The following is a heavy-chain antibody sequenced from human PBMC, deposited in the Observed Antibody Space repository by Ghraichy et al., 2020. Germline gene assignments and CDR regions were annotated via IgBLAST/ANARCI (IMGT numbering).Heavy chain of an antibody. V-gene: IGHV4-34*01. CDR2: INHSGST. D-gene: IGHD1-1*01. CDR3: ARGNSVDY. J-gene: IGHJ4*02. CDR1: GGSFSGYY. Sequence: SETLSLTCAVYGGSFSGYYWSWIRQPPGKGLEWIGEINHSGSTNYNPSLKSRVTISVDTSKNQFSLKLSSVTAADTAVYYCARGNSVDYWGQGTLVTVSS.